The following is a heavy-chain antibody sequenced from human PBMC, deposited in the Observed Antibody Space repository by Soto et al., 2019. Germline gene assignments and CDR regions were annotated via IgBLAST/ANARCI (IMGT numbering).Heavy chain of an antibody. CDR3: AKDSEDFDWLLFDAFDI. J-gene: IGHJ3*02. D-gene: IGHD3-9*01. CDR1: GFTFSSYA. Sequence: GGSLRLSCAASGFTFSSYAMSWVRQAPGKGLEWVSAISGSGGSTYYADSVKGRFTISRDNSKNTLYLQMNSLRAEDTAVYYCAKDSEDFDWLLFDAFDIWGQGTMVTVSS. CDR2: ISGSGGST. V-gene: IGHV3-23*01.